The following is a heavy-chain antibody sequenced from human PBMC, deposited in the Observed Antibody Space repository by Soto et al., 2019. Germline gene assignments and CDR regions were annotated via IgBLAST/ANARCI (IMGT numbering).Heavy chain of an antibody. CDR1: GFTFSSYW. CDR3: ASDSGRHLYYYYGMDV. CDR2: INSDGSGT. D-gene: IGHD1-26*01. J-gene: IGHJ6*02. Sequence: GVSLRLSCAASGFTFSSYWMHWVRQAPGKGLVWVSRINSDGSGTSYADSVKGRFTISRDNAKNTLYLQMNSLRAEDTAVYYCASDSGRHLYYYYGMDVWGQGTTVTVSS. V-gene: IGHV3-74*01.